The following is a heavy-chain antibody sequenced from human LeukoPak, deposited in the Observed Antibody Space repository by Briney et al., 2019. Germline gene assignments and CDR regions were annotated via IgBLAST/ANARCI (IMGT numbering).Heavy chain of an antibody. V-gene: IGHV1-69*13. CDR1: GGTFSSYA. CDR3: AIGEKGYCSSTSCYNWFDP. CDR2: IIPIFGTA. Sequence: SVKVSCKASGGTFSSYAISWVRQAPGQGLEWMGGIIPIFGTANYAQKFQGRVTITADESTSTAYMELSSLRSEDTAVYYCAIGEKGYCSSTSCYNWFDPWGQGTLVTVSS. D-gene: IGHD2-2*01. J-gene: IGHJ5*02.